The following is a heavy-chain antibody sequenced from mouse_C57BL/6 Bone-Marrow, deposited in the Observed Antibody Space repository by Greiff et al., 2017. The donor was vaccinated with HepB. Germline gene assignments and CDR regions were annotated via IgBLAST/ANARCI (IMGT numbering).Heavy chain of an antibody. CDR3: PMGSWFAY. CDR1: GYTFTDYE. CDR2: IDPETGGT. V-gene: IGHV1-15*01. J-gene: IGHJ3*01. Sequence: QVHVKQSGAELVRPGASVTLSCKASGYTFTDYEMHWVKQTPVHGLEWIGAIDPETGGTAYNQKFKGKAILTADKSSSTAYMELRSLTSEDSAVYYCPMGSWFAYWGQGTLVTVSA.